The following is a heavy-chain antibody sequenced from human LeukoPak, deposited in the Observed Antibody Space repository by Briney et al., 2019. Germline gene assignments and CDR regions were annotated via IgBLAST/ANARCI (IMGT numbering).Heavy chain of an antibody. V-gene: IGHV4-30-4*01. J-gene: IGHJ3*02. CDR3: ARLGIDYDILTGYIPDAFDI. CDR2: TYYSGST. Sequence: SETLSLTCTVSGVSISSVDYYWSWIRQPPGKGLEWIGYTYYSGSTYYEPSLKSRVMISVDATKNQFSLKLRSVTAADTAVYYCARLGIDYDILTGYIPDAFDIWGQGTMVTVSS. D-gene: IGHD3-9*01. CDR1: GVSISSVDYY.